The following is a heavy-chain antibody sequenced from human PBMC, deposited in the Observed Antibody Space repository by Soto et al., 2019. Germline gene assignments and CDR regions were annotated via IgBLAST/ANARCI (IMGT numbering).Heavy chain of an antibody. CDR2: IWYDGSNK. Sequence: GGSLGLSCSASGFTFGSYGMHWVLEAPINVLARAAVIWYDGSNKYYADSVKGRFTISRDNSKNTLYLQMSSLRAEDTAVYYCARVGQRYSSSPPLSHWAKGTLLTVSS. J-gene: IGHJ4*02. D-gene: IGHD6-6*01. V-gene: IGHV3-33*01. CDR3: ARVGQRYSSSPPLSH. CDR1: GFTFGSYG.